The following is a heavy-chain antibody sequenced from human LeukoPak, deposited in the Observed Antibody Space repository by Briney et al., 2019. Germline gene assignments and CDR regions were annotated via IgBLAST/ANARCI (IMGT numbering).Heavy chain of an antibody. D-gene: IGHD1-26*01. CDR1: GYTFTSYA. CDR2: INAGNGNT. J-gene: IGHJ6*02. Sequence: GASVKVSCKASGYTFTSYAMHWVRQAPGQRLEWMGWINAGNGNTKYSQKFQGRVTFTADKSTSTAYMELSSLRSEDTAVYYCARSAGYSGSYPDVWGQGTTVTVSS. CDR3: ARSAGYSGSYPDV. V-gene: IGHV1-3*01.